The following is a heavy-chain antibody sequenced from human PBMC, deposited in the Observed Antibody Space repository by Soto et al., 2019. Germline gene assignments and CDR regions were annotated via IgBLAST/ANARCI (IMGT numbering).Heavy chain of an antibody. Sequence: QVQLLESGPGLVKPSGTLSLTCAVSLPPIPDARWWSWARQAPGKGLEWIGEIFHTGSTSYNPSLTSRVTISVDKSNNQFLLKLRPVTAADPAVYYCATYDFWSGLFDYWGQGILVTVSP. V-gene: IGHV4-4*02. J-gene: IGHJ4*02. CDR2: IFHTGST. D-gene: IGHD3-3*01. CDR1: LPPIPDARW. CDR3: ATYDFWSGLFDY.